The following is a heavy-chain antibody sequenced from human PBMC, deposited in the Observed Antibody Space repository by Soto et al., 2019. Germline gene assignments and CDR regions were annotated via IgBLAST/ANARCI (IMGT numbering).Heavy chain of an antibody. CDR2: ISAYNGNT. D-gene: IGHD4-17*01. Sequence: ASVKVSCKAFGYSFTSYGISWVRQAPGQGLEWMGWISAYNGNTNYAQKFQGRVTMTTDTSTSTAYMELSSLRSDDTAVYYCASKNYGDYAYFQHWGQGTLVTVSS. V-gene: IGHV1-18*01. J-gene: IGHJ1*01. CDR3: ASKNYGDYAYFQH. CDR1: GYSFTSYG.